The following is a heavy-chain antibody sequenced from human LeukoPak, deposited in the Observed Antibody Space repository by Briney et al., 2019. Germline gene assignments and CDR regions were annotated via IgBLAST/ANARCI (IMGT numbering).Heavy chain of an antibody. D-gene: IGHD3-10*01. CDR2: IIPIFGTA. V-gene: IGHV1-69*06. CDR3: ASDSYYYGSGSYYWDY. CDR1: GGTFSSYA. Sequence: EASVKVSCKASGGTFSSYAISWVRQAPGQGLEWMGGIIPIFGTANYAQKFQGRVTITADKSTSTAYMELSSLRSEDTAVYYCASDSYYYGSGSYYWDYWGQGTLVTVSS. J-gene: IGHJ4*02.